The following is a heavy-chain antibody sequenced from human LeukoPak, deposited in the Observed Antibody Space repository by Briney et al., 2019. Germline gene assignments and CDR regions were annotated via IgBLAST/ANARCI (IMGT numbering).Heavy chain of an antibody. D-gene: IGHD5-18*01. CDR2: IKSKTDGGTT. J-gene: IGHJ4*02. CDR3: ARDGVLLFGYSYGSRMDY. V-gene: IGHV3-15*01. CDR1: GFTFSNAW. Sequence: GGSLRLSCAASGFTFSNAWMSWVRQAPGKGLEWVGRIKSKTDGGTTDYAAPVKGRFTISRDDSKNTLFLQMNSLKTEDTAVYYCARDGVLLFGYSYGSRMDYWGQGTLVTVSS.